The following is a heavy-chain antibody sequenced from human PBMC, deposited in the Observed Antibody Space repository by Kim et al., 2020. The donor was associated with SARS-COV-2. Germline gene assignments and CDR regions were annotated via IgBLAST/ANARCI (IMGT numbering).Heavy chain of an antibody. CDR2: IDPSDSST. Sequence: GESLKISCKGSGYSFTSYWISWVRQMPGKGLEWMGRIDPSDSSTNSIQSFHAHVTISAATSISPASLPSCTLQASFTSMYSSSSYF. CDR1: GYSFTSYW. CDR3: SSYF. V-gene: IGHV5-10-1*01. J-gene: IGHJ4*01.